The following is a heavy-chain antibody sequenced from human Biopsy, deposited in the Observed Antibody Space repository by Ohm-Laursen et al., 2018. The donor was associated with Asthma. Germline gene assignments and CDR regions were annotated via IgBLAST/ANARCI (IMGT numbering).Heavy chain of an antibody. V-gene: IGHV4-39*01. D-gene: IGHD7-27*01. J-gene: IGHJ4*02. CDR2: ISYTGSA. Sequence: SETLSLTCTVSGGSMSSSSYYWGWIRQPPGKGPEWMGSISYTGSAYHNPSLKSRVTISVDTPKNHFSLKLSSVTAADTAVYYCARHWDWGSFFDYWGQGTPVTVSS. CDR1: GGSMSSSSYY. CDR3: ARHWDWGSFFDY.